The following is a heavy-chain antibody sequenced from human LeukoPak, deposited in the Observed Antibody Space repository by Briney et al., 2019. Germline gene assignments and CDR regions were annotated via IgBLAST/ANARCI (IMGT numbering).Heavy chain of an antibody. J-gene: IGHJ4*02. CDR3: ARVPVAARYLNYFDY. CDR2: ISSSSSYI. V-gene: IGHV3-21*01. CDR1: GFTFSSYS. Sequence: NPGGSLRLSCAASGFTFSSYSMNWVRQAPGKGLEWVSSISSSSSYIYYADSVKGRFTISRDNAKNSLYLQMNSLRAEDTAVYYCARVPVAARYLNYFDYWGQGTLVTVSS. D-gene: IGHD6-6*01.